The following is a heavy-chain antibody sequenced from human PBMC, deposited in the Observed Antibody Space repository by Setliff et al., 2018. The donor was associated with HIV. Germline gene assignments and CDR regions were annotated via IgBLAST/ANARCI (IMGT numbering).Heavy chain of an antibody. J-gene: IGHJ1*01. CDR3: ARDHGMWDYGGNVLLREYFLH. CDR2: ITPNSGGT. D-gene: IGHD4-17*01. CDR1: GYTFTGYY. V-gene: IGHV1-2*02. Sequence: ASVKVSCKASGYTFTGYYMHWVRQAPGQGLEWMGWITPNSGGTNYAQKFQGRVTMTRDTSISTAYMERSRLRSDDTAVYYCARDHGMWDYGGNVLLREYFLHWGQGTLVTVSS.